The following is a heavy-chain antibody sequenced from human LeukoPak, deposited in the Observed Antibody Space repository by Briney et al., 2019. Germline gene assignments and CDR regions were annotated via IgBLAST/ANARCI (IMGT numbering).Heavy chain of an antibody. V-gene: IGHV3-30-3*01. J-gene: IGHJ4*02. D-gene: IGHD3-22*01. CDR3: ARDDSSGNYD. CDR2: ISYDGSNE. CDR1: GLMFSSYA. Sequence: PGRSLRLSCAASGLMFSSYAMHWVRQAPGKGLEWVALISYDGSNEYYADSVKGRFTISRDNSKNTLYLQMDSLRAEDTAVYYCARDDSSGNYDWGQGTLVTVSS.